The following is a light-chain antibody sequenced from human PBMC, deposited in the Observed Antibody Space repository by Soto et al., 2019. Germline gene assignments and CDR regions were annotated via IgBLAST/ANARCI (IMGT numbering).Light chain of an antibody. V-gene: IGKV2-24*01. CDR2: QIS. Sequence: DVVLTQTPLSSPVTLGQPASISCRSSQSLVYSDGNTYLSWLHQRPGQPPRLLIYQISKRFSGVPGRFSGSGAGTDFTLKISRVEAEDVGVYYCIQFAHFPRTFGQGTKVEIK. CDR1: QSLVYSDGNTY. CDR3: IQFAHFPRT. J-gene: IGKJ1*01.